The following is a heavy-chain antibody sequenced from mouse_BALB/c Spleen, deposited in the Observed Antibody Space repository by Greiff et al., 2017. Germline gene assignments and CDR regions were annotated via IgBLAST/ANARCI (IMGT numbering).Heavy chain of an antibody. CDR2: IWAGGST. J-gene: IGHJ3*01. CDR3: ARGYYYGSSPFAY. CDR1: GFSLTSYG. D-gene: IGHD1-1*01. Sequence: VHLVESGPGLVAPSQSLSITCTVSGFSLTSYGVHWVRQPPGKGLEWLGVIWAGGSTNYNSALMSRLSISKDNSKSQVFLKMNSLQTDDTAMYYCARGYYYGSSPFAYWGQGTLVTVSA. V-gene: IGHV2-9*02.